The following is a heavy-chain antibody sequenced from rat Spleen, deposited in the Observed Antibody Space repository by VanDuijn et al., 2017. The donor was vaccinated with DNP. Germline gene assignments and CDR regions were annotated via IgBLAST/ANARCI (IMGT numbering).Heavy chain of an antibody. CDR1: GFTFSDYY. D-gene: IGHD1-2*01. V-gene: IGHV5-7*01. Sequence: EVLLVESDGGLVQPGRSLKLSCAVSGFTFSDYYMAWVRQAPAKGLEWVATISYNGGSPYYRDSVKGRFTISRDNAQSTLYLQMDSLRSEDTATYYCARSDSYGFPYWGQGTLVTVSS. CDR3: ARSDSYGFPY. J-gene: IGHJ3*01. CDR2: ISYNGGSP.